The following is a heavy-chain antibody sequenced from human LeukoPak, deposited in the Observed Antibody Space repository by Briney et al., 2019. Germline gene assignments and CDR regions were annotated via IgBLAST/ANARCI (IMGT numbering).Heavy chain of an antibody. Sequence: GASVKVSCKASGGTFSSYAISWVRQAPGQGLEWMGWITAYNGNRKYAQKVQDRVTMTTDTSTSTAYMELRSLRADDTAVYYCARVKYDIVTGYYIPHVFDIWGQGTMVTVSS. D-gene: IGHD3-9*01. CDR3: ARVKYDIVTGYYIPHVFDI. CDR1: GGTFSSYA. J-gene: IGHJ3*02. CDR2: ITAYNGNR. V-gene: IGHV1-18*01.